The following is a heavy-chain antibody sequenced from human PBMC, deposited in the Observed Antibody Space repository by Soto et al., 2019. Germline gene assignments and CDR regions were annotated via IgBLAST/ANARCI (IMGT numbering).Heavy chain of an antibody. J-gene: IGHJ6*02. CDR2: IYYSGST. Sequence: SETLSLTCTVSGGSISGYYWSWIRQPPGKGLEWIGYIYYSGSTNYDPSLKSRVTISVDTSKNQFSLKLTSVTAADTAVYYCARVFLYGSGSYLYDMDVWGQGTTVTVSS. D-gene: IGHD3-10*01. V-gene: IGHV4-59*01. CDR1: GGSISGYY. CDR3: ARVFLYGSGSYLYDMDV.